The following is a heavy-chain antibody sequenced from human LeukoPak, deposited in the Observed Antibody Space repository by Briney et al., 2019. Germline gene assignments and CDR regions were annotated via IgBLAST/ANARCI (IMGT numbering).Heavy chain of an antibody. V-gene: IGHV3-30*03. CDR3: ARDRHSSSFFDY. D-gene: IGHD6-6*01. Sequence: PGGSLRLSCAASGFTFSSYGMHWVRQAPGKGLEWVAVISYDGSNKYYADSVKGRFTISRDNAKNSLYLQMNSLRADDTAVYYCARDRHSSSFFDYWGQGTLVTVSS. J-gene: IGHJ4*02. CDR2: ISYDGSNK. CDR1: GFTFSSYG.